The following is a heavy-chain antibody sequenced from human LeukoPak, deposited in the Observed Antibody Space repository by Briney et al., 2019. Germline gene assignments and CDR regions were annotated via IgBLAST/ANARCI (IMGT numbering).Heavy chain of an antibody. CDR2: ISGSGGST. CDR3: AKTRHIAAAGNDAFDI. J-gene: IGHJ3*02. V-gene: IGHV3-23*01. D-gene: IGHD6-13*01. CDR1: GFTFSSYA. Sequence: GGSLRLSCAASGFTFSSYAMSWVRQAPGKGLKWVSAISGSGGSTYYADSVKGRFTISRDNSKNTLYLQMNSLRAEDTAVYYCAKTRHIAAAGNDAFDIWGQGTMVTVSS.